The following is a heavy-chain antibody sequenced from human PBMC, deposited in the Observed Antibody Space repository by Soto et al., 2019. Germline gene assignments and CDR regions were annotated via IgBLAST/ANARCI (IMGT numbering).Heavy chain of an antibody. CDR2: VDGSGGDT. D-gene: IGHD2-8*01. V-gene: IGHV3-23*01. J-gene: IGHJ4*02. CDR3: AKEIFAAAYAATSAFDL. CDR1: GFTFSSHA. Sequence: GGPLRLSCAASGFTFSSHAMGWLRQTPGTGPEWVAFVDGSGGDTFYADSVKGRFIISRDNSDNSLYLHMNSLRAGDTGRYFCAKEIFAAAYAATSAFDLWGQGT.